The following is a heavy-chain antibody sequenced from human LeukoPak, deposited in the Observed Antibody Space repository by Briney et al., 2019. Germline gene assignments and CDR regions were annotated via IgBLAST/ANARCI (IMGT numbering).Heavy chain of an antibody. J-gene: IGHJ4*02. Sequence: GGSLRLSCAASGFTFSSYSMNWVRQAPGKGLEWVSVIYSGGSTYYADSVKGRFTISRDNSKNTLYLQMNSLRAEDTAVYYCVFSASGWYYYDYWGQGTLVTVSS. CDR1: GFTFSSYS. V-gene: IGHV3-53*01. CDR2: IYSGGST. D-gene: IGHD6-19*01. CDR3: VFSASGWYYYDY.